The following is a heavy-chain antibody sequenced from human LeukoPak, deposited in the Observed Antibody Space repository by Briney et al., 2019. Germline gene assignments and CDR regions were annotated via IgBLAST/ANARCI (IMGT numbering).Heavy chain of an antibody. Sequence: GGSLRLSCAASGFTFSDYYMNWVRQAPGKGLEWVSYISSSSSTIYYANSVKGRFTISRDNAKNSLYLQMNSLRAEDTAVYYCAREWELLGDAFDIWGQGTMVTVSS. CDR2: ISSSSSTI. CDR1: GFTFSDYY. J-gene: IGHJ3*02. V-gene: IGHV3-48*01. D-gene: IGHD1-26*01. CDR3: AREWELLGDAFDI.